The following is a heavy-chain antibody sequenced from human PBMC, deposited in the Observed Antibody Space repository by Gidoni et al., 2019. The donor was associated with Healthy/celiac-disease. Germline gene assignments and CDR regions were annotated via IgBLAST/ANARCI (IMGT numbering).Heavy chain of an antibody. Sequence: QVQLVESGGGVVQPGRSLRLSCAAYGFTFSSYGMHWVRQAPGKGLEWVAVISYDGSNKYYADSVKGRFTISRDNSKNTLYLQMNSLRAEDTAVYYCAKEGLRGYSYGRVDFDYWGQGTLVTVSS. CDR1: GFTFSSYG. D-gene: IGHD5-18*01. CDR3: AKEGLRGYSYGRVDFDY. CDR2: ISYDGSNK. V-gene: IGHV3-30*18. J-gene: IGHJ4*02.